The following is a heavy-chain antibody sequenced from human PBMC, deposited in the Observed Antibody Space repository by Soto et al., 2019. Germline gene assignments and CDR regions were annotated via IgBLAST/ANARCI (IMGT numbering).Heavy chain of an antibody. D-gene: IGHD6-19*01. CDR2: ISAYNGNA. CDR3: AREAVAGYFDY. J-gene: IGHJ4*02. V-gene: IGHV1-18*01. CDR1: GYTFTSNG. Sequence: GASVKVFCKASGYTFTSNGISWVRQAPGQGLEWMGWISAYNGNANYAQKLQGRVTMTTDTSTSTVYMEVRSLRSDDSAVYYCAREAVAGYFDYWGQGTLVTVSS.